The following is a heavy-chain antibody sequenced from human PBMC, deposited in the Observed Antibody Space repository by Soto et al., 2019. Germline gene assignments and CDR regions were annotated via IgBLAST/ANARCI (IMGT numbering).Heavy chain of an antibody. CDR3: ATACRDGYNCLDY. J-gene: IGHJ4*02. CDR2: INPNSGGT. Sequence: ASVKVSCKASGYTFTGYYIHWVRQAPGQGLEWMGWINPNSGGTNYAQKFQGWVTMTSDTSISTAYMELSRLTSDDTAVYYCATACRDGYNCLDYWGQGILVTVSS. D-gene: IGHD5-12*01. V-gene: IGHV1-2*04. CDR1: GYTFTGYY.